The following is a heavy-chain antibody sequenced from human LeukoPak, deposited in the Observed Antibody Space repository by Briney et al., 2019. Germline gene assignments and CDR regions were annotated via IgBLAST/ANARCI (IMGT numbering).Heavy chain of an antibody. V-gene: IGHV4-59*12. CDR2: IYHSGST. D-gene: IGHD1-26*01. CDR3: ARGRRSGSYPYDY. Sequence: SETLSLTCTVSGGSISRYYWSWIRQPPGKGLEWIGYIYHSGSTNYNPSLKSRVTISVDTSKNQFSLKLSSVTAADTAVYYCARGRRSGSYPYDYWGQGTLVTVSS. CDR1: GGSISRYY. J-gene: IGHJ4*02.